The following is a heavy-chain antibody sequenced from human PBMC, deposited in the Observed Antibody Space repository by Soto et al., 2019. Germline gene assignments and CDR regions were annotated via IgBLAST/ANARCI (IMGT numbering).Heavy chain of an antibody. V-gene: IGHV1-8*02. D-gene: IGHD6-6*01. CDR2: MNPNSAKT. CDR1: GYTFTNYD. J-gene: IGHJ4*02. Sequence: QVQLVQSGAEVKKPGASVKVSCKASGYTFTNYDINWVRQATGQGLEWMGWMNPNSAKTGYAPKFQGRMTMTRNTSISTASMELSSLRSEDTAMYFCARGRLAARHLDYWGQGTLVNVAS. CDR3: ARGRLAARHLDY.